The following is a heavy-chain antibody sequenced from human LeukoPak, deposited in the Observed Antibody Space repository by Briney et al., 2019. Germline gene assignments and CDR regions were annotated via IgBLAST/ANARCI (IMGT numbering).Heavy chain of an antibody. CDR2: ISYDGSDK. Sequence: GGSLRLSCAASGFSFSIYAMHWVRRAPGKGLEWVAVISYDGSDKDYADSVRGRFTISRDNSKNTLHLQMNSLRPEDTAEYYCAREVATTSEYWGQGTLVTVSS. V-gene: IGHV3-30*04. J-gene: IGHJ4*02. CDR3: AREVATTSEY. D-gene: IGHD5-12*01. CDR1: GFSFSIYA.